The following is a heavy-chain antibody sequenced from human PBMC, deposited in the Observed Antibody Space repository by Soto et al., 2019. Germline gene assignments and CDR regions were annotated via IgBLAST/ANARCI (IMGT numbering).Heavy chain of an antibody. Sequence: QVQLVQSGAEVKKPGSSVKVSCKASGGTFSSSAFSWVRQAPGQGLEWMGGIIPIFPTPDYGQRFQGRVTITADESAGTVYMELRGLRSEDTAVYFWARDKGRQQLGGNYYYVTDIWGQGTTVTVSS. CDR2: IIPIFPTP. CDR1: GGTFSSSA. V-gene: IGHV1-69*12. CDR3: ARDKGRQQLGGNYYYVTDI. J-gene: IGHJ6*02. D-gene: IGHD3-3*02.